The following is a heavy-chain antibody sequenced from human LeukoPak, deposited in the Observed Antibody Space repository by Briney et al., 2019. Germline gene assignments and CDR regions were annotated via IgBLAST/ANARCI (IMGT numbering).Heavy chain of an antibody. Sequence: ASVKVSCKASGYTFTSYYMHWVRQAPRQGLEWMGIINPSGGSTSYAQKFQGRVTMTRDMSTSTVYMELSSLRSEDTAVYYCARDVGTIFGVVITRYWYFDLWGRGTLVTVSS. CDR2: INPSGGST. CDR3: ARDVGTIFGVVITRYWYFDL. D-gene: IGHD3-3*01. V-gene: IGHV1-46*01. J-gene: IGHJ2*01. CDR1: GYTFTSYY.